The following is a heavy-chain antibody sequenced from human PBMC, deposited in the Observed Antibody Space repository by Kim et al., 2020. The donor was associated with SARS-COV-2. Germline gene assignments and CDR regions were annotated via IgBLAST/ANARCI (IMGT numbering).Heavy chain of an antibody. D-gene: IGHD6-6*01. CDR3: AGEYRSSSGRAYDI. CDR2: IGSSGTPI. J-gene: IGHJ3*02. Sequence: GGSLRLSCAASGFTFSSYEMNWVRQAPGKGLEWVSYIGSSGTPIYYADSVKGRFAISRDNSKSSLYLQMNSLRAEETADYYFAGEYRSSSGRAYDIWGQGTMVSVSS. V-gene: IGHV3-48*03. CDR1: GFTFSSYE.